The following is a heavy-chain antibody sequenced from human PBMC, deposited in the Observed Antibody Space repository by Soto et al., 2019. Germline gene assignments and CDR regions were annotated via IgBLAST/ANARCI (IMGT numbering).Heavy chain of an antibody. CDR2: INPSGGST. V-gene: IGHV1-46*01. J-gene: IGHJ6*02. CDR3: AREDLRYSGGMDV. CDR1: GYTFTSYY. D-gene: IGHD3-9*01. Sequence: ASVKVSCKASGYTFTSYYMHWVRQAPGQGLEWMGIINPSGGSTSYAQKFQGRVTMTRDTSISTAYMELSRLRSDDTAVYYCAREDLRYSGGMDVWGQGTTVTSP.